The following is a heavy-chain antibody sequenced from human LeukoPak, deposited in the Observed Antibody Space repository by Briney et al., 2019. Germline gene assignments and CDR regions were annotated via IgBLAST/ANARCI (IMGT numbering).Heavy chain of an antibody. CDR2: ISNDESII. D-gene: IGHD3-16*01. CDR1: GVTSSSPR. V-gene: IGHV3-74*01. J-gene: IGHJ3*02. Sequence: GGSLRLSCAEPGVTSSSPRMYSGCQAPGKGLVWVIRISNDESIISYAGSVKGRFTISRDNAKNTLYLQMNSLRAEDSSVYYSALVMMGVARDALGIWGQGTMVTVSS. CDR3: ALVMMGVARDALGI.